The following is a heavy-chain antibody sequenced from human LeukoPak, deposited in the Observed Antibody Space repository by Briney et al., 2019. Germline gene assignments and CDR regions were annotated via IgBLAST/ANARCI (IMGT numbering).Heavy chain of an antibody. CDR2: IYYSGST. Sequence: PSETLSLTCTVSGGSISSSSYYWGWIRQPPGKGLEWIGSIYYSGSTYYNPSLKSRVTISVDTSKNQFSLKLSSVTAADTAVYYCARGTYYDFWSGSGRTGYFDYWGQGTLVTVSS. CDR1: GGSISSSSYY. V-gene: IGHV4-39*07. CDR3: ARGTYYDFWSGSGRTGYFDY. J-gene: IGHJ4*02. D-gene: IGHD3-3*01.